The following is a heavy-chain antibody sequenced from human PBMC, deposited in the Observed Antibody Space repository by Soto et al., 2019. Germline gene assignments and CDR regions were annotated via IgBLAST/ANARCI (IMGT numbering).Heavy chain of an antibody. CDR2: INAGDGST. CDR1: GYTFSNYA. J-gene: IGHJ4*02. V-gene: IGHV1-3*01. CDR3: ARDGAVSDKKNFDY. Sequence: QVHLAQAGGEVKKPRASVKLSCRTSGYTFSNYAIHWVRQAPGQRPEWMGWINAGDGSTKYSQKFQDRVTISRDTSASTAYMDMSSLRSEDTAVYYCARDGAVSDKKNFDYWGQGTLITVSS. D-gene: IGHD6-19*01.